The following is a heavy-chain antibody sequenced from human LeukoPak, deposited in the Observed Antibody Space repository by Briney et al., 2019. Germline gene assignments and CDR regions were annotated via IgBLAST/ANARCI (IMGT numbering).Heavy chain of an antibody. J-gene: IGHJ4*02. D-gene: IGHD1/OR15-1a*01. CDR2: IDSDGSDT. CDR1: GLTLSGYW. Sequence: GGSLRLSCSASGLTLSGYWMHWVHQIPGKGLVWVSRIDSDGSDTSYADSVKGRFTISRDDVKNMLYLQMNSLRVEDTGLYYCSTVEHFWGQGTLVTVSS. CDR3: STVEHF. V-gene: IGHV3-74*01.